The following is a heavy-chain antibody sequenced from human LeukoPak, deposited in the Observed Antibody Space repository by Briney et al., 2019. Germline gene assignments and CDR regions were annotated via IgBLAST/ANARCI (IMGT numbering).Heavy chain of an antibody. CDR1: GYTFTSYD. J-gene: IGHJ3*02. V-gene: IGHV1-8*01. CDR3: ARGISWERDAFDI. D-gene: IGHD6-13*01. CDR2: MNPNSGNT. Sequence: APVKVSCKASGYTFTSYDINWVRQATGQGLEWMGWMNPNSGNTGYAQKFQGRVTMTRNTFISTAYMELSSLRSEDTAVYYCARGISWERDAFDIWGQGTMVTVSS.